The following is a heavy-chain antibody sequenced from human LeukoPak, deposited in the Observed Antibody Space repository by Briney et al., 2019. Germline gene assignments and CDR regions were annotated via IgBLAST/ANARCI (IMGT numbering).Heavy chain of an antibody. CDR2: ISSSGSTI. V-gene: IGHV3-48*03. Sequence: GGSLRLSCAASGFTLSSYEMNWVRQAPGKGLEWVSYISSSGSTIYYADSVKGRFTISRYNAKNSLYLQMNSLIAEDTAVYYGASGVTIFGVVRFDYWGRGTPVTVSS. CDR1: GFTLSSYE. J-gene: IGHJ4*02. D-gene: IGHD3-3*01. CDR3: ASGVTIFGVVRFDY.